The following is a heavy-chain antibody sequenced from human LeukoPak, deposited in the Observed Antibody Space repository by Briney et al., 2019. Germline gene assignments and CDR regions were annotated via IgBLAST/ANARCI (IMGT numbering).Heavy chain of an antibody. CDR1: GYTFTGYY. Sequence: GASVKVSCKASGYTFTGYYMHWVRQAPGQGLEWMGWINTNTGNPTYAQGFTGRFVFSLDTSVSTAYLQISSLKAEDTAVYYCARAHDSSGYYLYCFDYWGQGTLVTVSS. V-gene: IGHV7-4-1*02. J-gene: IGHJ4*02. CDR2: INTNTGNP. D-gene: IGHD3-22*01. CDR3: ARAHDSSGYYLYCFDY.